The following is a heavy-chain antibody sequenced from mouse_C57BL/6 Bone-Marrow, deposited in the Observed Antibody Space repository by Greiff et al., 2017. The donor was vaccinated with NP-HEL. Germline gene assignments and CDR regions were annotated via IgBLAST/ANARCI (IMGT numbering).Heavy chain of an antibody. CDR2: IWSGGGT. CDR3: ARREIYYYGFAY. D-gene: IGHD1-1*01. J-gene: IGHJ3*01. Sequence: QVQLQQSGPGLVQPSQSLSITCTVSGFSLTSYGVHWVRQSPGKGLEWLGVIWSGGGTDYNAAFISRLSISKDNSKSQVFFKMNSLQADDTAIYYCARREIYYYGFAYWGQGTLVTVSA. V-gene: IGHV2-2*01. CDR1: GFSLTSYG.